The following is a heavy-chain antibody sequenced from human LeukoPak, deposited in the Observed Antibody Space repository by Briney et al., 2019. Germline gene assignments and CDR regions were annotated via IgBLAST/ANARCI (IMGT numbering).Heavy chain of an antibody. J-gene: IGHJ4*02. CDR2: IIPIFGTA. CDR1: GGTFISYA. D-gene: IGHD5-18*01. CDR3: ARGSNVDTAIDY. Sequence: ASVKVSCKASGGTFISYAISWVRQAPGQGLEWMGEIIPIFGTANYAQKFHGRVTITADESTSTAYMELSSLRSEDTAVYYCARGSNVDTAIDYWGQGTLVTVSS. V-gene: IGHV1-69*13.